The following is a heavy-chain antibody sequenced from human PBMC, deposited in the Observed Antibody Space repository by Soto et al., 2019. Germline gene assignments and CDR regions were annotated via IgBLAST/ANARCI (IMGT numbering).Heavy chain of an antibody. V-gene: IGHV5-51*01. CDR3: ARRPPEGGTMDV. CDR2: IYPGDSDT. J-gene: IGHJ6*02. CDR1: GYSFSTYW. D-gene: IGHD3-16*01. Sequence: PGESLKISCKGSGYSFSTYWIAWVRQMPGKGLEWMGIIYPGDSDTRYSLSLQGQVTISAEKSISTAYLQWSSLKASDTAIYYCARRPPEGGTMDVWGQGTPVTVSS.